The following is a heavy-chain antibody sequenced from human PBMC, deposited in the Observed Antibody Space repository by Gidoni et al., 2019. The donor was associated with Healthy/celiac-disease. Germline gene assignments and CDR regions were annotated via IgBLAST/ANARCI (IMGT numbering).Heavy chain of an antibody. J-gene: IGHJ6*02. D-gene: IGHD4-17*01. CDR3: ARDLDGDYYYGMDV. Sequence: QVQLVESGGGVVQPGRSLRLSCAASAFTFRSYAMHWVRQAPGKGREWVAVISYDGSNKYYADSVKGRFTISRDNSKNTLYLQMNSLRAEDTAVYYCARDLDGDYYYGMDVWGQGTTVTVSS. V-gene: IGHV3-30-3*01. CDR2: ISYDGSNK. CDR1: AFTFRSYA.